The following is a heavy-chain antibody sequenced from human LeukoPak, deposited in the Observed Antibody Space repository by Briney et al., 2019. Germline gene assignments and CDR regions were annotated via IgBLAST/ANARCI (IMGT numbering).Heavy chain of an antibody. V-gene: IGHV1-8*01. Sequence: GASVKVSCKTSGYTFATYEINWVRQAAGQGLEWMGWVHPNSGNTDYAQKFQGRVTMTRNTSISTAYMELSSLRSEDTAVYYCSRGPRNDPWRQGTLVTVSS. J-gene: IGHJ5*02. CDR3: SRGPRNDP. CDR1: GYTFATYE. CDR2: VHPNSGNT. D-gene: IGHD1-14*01.